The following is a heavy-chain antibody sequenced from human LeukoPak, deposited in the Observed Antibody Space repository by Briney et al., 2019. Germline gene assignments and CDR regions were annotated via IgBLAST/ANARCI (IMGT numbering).Heavy chain of an antibody. Sequence: ASVKVSCKASGYTFTSYGISWVRQAPGQGLEWMGWISAYNGNTNYAQKLQGRVTMTTDTSTSTAYMELRSLRSDDTAVYYCARDSHSYTAMVALFLPYYYGMDVWGQGTTVTVSS. CDR3: ARDSHSYTAMVALFLPYYYGMDV. D-gene: IGHD5-18*01. J-gene: IGHJ6*02. CDR2: ISAYNGNT. CDR1: GYTFTSYG. V-gene: IGHV1-18*01.